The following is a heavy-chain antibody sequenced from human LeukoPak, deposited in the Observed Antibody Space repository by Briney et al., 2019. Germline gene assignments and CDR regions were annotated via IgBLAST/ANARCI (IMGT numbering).Heavy chain of an antibody. D-gene: IGHD6-19*01. CDR2: IIPILGIA. Sequence: ASVKVSCKASGGTFSSYAISWVRQAPGQGLEWMGRIIPILGIANYAQKFQGRVTITADKSTSTAYMELSSLRSEDTAVYYCARDLLGAVAAYYFDYWGQGTLVTVSS. CDR1: GGTFSSYA. J-gene: IGHJ4*02. V-gene: IGHV1-69*04. CDR3: ARDLLGAVAAYYFDY.